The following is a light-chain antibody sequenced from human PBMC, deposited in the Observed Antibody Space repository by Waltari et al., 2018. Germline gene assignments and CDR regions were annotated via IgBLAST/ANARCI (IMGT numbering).Light chain of an antibody. CDR1: QSVVIN. Sequence: ERVMTQSPATLSVSPGERVTLSCRASQSVVINLAWYQQKPGPAPRLRIYDTPPRATGIPARFSGSGSGTEFTLTISSLQSEDFAVYYCQQYNNWPLAFGQGTRLEIK. J-gene: IGKJ5*01. CDR2: DTP. V-gene: IGKV3-15*01. CDR3: QQYNNWPLA.